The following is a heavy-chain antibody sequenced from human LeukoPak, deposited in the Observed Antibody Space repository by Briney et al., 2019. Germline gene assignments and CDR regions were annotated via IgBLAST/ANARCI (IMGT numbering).Heavy chain of an antibody. Sequence: ASVKVSCKASGYTFTSYGISWVRQAPGQGLEWMGWISAYNGNTNYAQKFQGRVTMTTDTSTGTVYMDLRSLRSDDTAIYYCARLNCRMSTCQDYNFDYWGQGTLVTVSS. CDR2: ISAYNGNT. CDR1: GYTFTSYG. J-gene: IGHJ4*02. V-gene: IGHV1-18*01. D-gene: IGHD4-11*01. CDR3: ARLNCRMSTCQDYNFDY.